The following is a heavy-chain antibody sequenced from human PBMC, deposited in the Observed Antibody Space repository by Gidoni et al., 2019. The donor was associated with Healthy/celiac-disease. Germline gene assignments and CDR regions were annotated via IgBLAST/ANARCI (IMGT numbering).Heavy chain of an antibody. Sequence: QVPLVPAGAAVKKPGSSVTVSCKVSGSTLTELSMPWVRQAPGKGLEWMGGFEPEDGETTYAQKLQGRVTMTEDTSTDTAYMELSSLRSEDTAVYYCATSPSYQLLFDYWGQGTLVTVSS. CDR2: FEPEDGET. CDR1: GSTLTELS. J-gene: IGHJ4*02. CDR3: ATSPSYQLLFDY. D-gene: IGHD2-2*01. V-gene: IGHV1-24*01.